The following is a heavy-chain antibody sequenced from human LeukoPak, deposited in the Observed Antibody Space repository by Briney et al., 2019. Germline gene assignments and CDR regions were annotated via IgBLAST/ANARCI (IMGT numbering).Heavy chain of an antibody. CDR3: ARAGTCSSTSCDGGIEY. D-gene: IGHD2-2*01. Sequence: KPGGSLRLSCAASGFAFSSYNMKWVRQDPGKGLEWVSFISTTSTYIYYADSVKGRFTVSRDNSKNLLYLQMDSLRVEDTAVYYCARAGTCSSTSCDGGIEYWGQGTLVTVSS. V-gene: IGHV3-21*06. J-gene: IGHJ4*02. CDR1: GFAFSSYN. CDR2: ISTTSTYI.